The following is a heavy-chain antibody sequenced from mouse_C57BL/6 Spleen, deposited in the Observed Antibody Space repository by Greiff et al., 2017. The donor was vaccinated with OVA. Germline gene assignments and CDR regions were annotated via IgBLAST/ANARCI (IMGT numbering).Heavy chain of an antibody. CDR2: INPNNGGT. Sequence: EVQLQQSGPELVKPGASVKISCTASGYTFTDYYMNWVKQSHGKSLEWIGDINPNNGGTSYNQKFKGKATLTVDKSSSTAYMELRSLTSEDSAVYYCAREDYYGSSPWFAYWGQGTLVTVSA. CDR1: GYTFTDYY. D-gene: IGHD1-1*01. J-gene: IGHJ3*01. CDR3: AREDYYGSSPWFAY. V-gene: IGHV1-26*01.